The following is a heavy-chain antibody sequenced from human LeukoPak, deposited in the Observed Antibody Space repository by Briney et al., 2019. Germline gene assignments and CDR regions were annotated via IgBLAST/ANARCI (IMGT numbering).Heavy chain of an antibody. J-gene: IGHJ4*02. Sequence: PGGSLRLSCAASGFTFSSYWMHWVRQAPGKGLVWVSRINSDGSSTSYADSVKGRFTISRDNAKNTLYLQMNSLRAEDTAVYYCARDPPRRAYRAAGFWGQGTVVTVPS. CDR1: GFTFSSYW. V-gene: IGHV3-74*01. CDR3: ARDPPRRAYRAAGF. D-gene: IGHD6-13*01. CDR2: INSDGSST.